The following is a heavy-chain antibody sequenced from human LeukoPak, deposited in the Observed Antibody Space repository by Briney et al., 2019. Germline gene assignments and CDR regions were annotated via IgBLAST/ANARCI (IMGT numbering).Heavy chain of an antibody. CDR3: ARDTTYSSSWSPLPSLGDKTKRYYFDY. Sequence: PSETLSLTCTVSGGSISSDNYYWGWIRQPPGKGLEWIGNIYYSGSTYYNPSLKSRVTISLDTSKNQFSLSLSSVTAADTAVYYCARDTTYSSSWSPLPSLGDKTKRYYFDYWGQGTLVTVSS. V-gene: IGHV4-39*07. J-gene: IGHJ4*02. CDR2: IYYSGST. D-gene: IGHD6-13*01. CDR1: GGSISSDNYY.